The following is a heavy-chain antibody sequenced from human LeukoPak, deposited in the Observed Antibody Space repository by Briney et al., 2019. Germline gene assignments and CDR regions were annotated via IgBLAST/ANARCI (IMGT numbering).Heavy chain of an antibody. Sequence: ASVKVSRKASGYTFTSYDINWVRQATGQGLEWMGWMNPNSGNTGYAQKFQGRVTMTRNTSISTAYMELSSLRSEDTAVYYCAGPRRTYYYDSDAFDIWGQGTMVTVSS. CDR3: AGPRRTYYYDSDAFDI. V-gene: IGHV1-8*01. CDR2: MNPNSGNT. J-gene: IGHJ3*02. CDR1: GYTFTSYD. D-gene: IGHD3-22*01.